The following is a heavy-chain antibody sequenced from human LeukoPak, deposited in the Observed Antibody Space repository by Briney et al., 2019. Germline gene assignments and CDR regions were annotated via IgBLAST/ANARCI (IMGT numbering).Heavy chain of an antibody. CDR2: IYYSGST. V-gene: IGHV4-59*12. CDR3: ARVHSSSWYSGFDY. CDR1: GGSISSYY. J-gene: IGHJ4*02. D-gene: IGHD6-13*01. Sequence: PSETLSLTCTVSGGSISSYYWSWIRQPPGKGLEWIGYIYYSGSTNYNPSLKSRVTMSVDTSKNQFSLKLSSVTAADTAVYYCARVHSSSWYSGFDYWGQGTLVTVSS.